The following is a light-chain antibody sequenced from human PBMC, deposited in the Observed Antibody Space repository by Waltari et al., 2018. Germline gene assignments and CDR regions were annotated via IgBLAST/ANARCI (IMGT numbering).Light chain of an antibody. V-gene: IGKV3-15*01. CDR2: GAS. CDR3: QHYKIRPLT. CDR1: ESVGTT. Sequence: EIVMTQSPATLSVSPGETATLPCRASESVGTTLAWYQQKPGLAPRLLINGASTRATGAPARFTGSGSGTEFTLTISSLQTEDFGVYFCQHYKIRPLTFGGGTKVEI. J-gene: IGKJ4*01.